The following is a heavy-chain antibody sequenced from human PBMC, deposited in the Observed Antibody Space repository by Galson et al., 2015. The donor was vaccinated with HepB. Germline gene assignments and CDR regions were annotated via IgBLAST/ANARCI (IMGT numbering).Heavy chain of an antibody. J-gene: IGHJ4*02. V-gene: IGHV1-2*06. Sequence: SVKVSCKASGFMFTGYYLHWVRQVPGQRLEWMGRINPDGGATDYAQRFQDRVTLTSDTSINTAYMELRSLRSDDTAVYYCARDRGASPDQWLAYFDYWGQGTLVTVSS. D-gene: IGHD6-19*01. CDR3: ARDRGASPDQWLAYFDY. CDR2: INPDGGAT. CDR1: GFMFTGYY.